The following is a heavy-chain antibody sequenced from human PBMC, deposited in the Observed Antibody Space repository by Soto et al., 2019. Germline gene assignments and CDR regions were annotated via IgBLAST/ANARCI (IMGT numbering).Heavy chain of an antibody. CDR1: GYTFTNYY. J-gene: IGHJ5*02. V-gene: IGHV1-46*03. CDR2: INPNGGST. Sequence: QVQLVQSGAEVKNPGASVKVSCTASGYTFTNYYMNWVRQAPGQGLEWMGIINPNGGSTGYAQKFQGRVTMNRDTTTKTVYMELSSLRSEDTAVYYCVRRSCSANNCYKNWFAPWGQGTLVTVSS. D-gene: IGHD2-2*02. CDR3: VRRSCSANNCYKNWFAP.